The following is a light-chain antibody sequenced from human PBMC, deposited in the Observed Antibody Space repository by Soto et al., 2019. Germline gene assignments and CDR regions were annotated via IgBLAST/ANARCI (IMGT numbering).Light chain of an antibody. CDR2: EAS. Sequence: DIQLTQSPSLLSESIGDRVTITCRASHDISTFLAWYQQTPGKDPKLLIYEASTLQSGVPSRFSGSGSGTEFTLTISGLLTEDFAAYHCQQLYTLPFTFGQGTRLDIK. CDR3: QQLYTLPFT. CDR1: HDISTF. V-gene: IGKV1-9*01. J-gene: IGKJ5*01.